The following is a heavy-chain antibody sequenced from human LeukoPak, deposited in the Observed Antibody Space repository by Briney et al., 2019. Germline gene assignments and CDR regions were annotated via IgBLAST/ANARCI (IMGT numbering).Heavy chain of an antibody. V-gene: IGHV3-30-3*01. D-gene: IGHD3-10*01. Sequence: GRSLRLSCAASGFTFSSYAMHWVRQAPGKGLEWVAVISYDGSNKYYADSVKGRFTISRDNSKNTLYLQMNSLRAEDAAVYYCARGPHYYGSGSYYSWFDPWGQGTLVTVSS. CDR1: GFTFSSYA. CDR3: ARGPHYYGSGSYYSWFDP. CDR2: ISYDGSNK. J-gene: IGHJ5*02.